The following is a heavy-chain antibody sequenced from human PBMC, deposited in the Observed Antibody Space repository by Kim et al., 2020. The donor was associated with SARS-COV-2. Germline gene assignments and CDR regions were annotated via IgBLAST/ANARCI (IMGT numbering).Heavy chain of an antibody. J-gene: IGHJ4*02. CDR2: T. Sequence: TYYQPYFKTRVTISVDTSKNPFSLTLSSVTAADTAVYYCARLSQLGTTIDYWGQGTLVTVSS. V-gene: IGHV4-39*02. CDR3: ARLSQLGTTIDY. D-gene: IGHD7-27*01.